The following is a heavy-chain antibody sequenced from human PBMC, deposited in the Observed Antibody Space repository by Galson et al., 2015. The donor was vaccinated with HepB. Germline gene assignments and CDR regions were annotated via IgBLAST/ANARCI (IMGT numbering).Heavy chain of an antibody. CDR3: ARAGPEDYYYYGMDV. Sequence: SGYTFTSYYMHWVRQAPGQGLEWMGIINPSGGSTSYAQKFQGRVTMTRDTSTSTVYMELSSLRSEDTAVYYCARAGPEDYYYYGMDVWGQGTTVTVSS. V-gene: IGHV1-46*01. CDR2: INPSGGST. CDR1: GYTFTSYY. J-gene: IGHJ6*02.